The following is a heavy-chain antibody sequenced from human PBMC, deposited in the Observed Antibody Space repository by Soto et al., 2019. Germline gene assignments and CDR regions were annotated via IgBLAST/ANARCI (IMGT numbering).Heavy chain of an antibody. D-gene: IGHD2-15*01. J-gene: IGHJ5*02. CDR1: GGTFSSYA. Sequence: GASVKVSCKASGGTFSSYAISWVRQAPGQGLEWMGGIIPIFGTANYAQKFQGRVTITADESTSTAYMELSSLRSEDTAVYYCAREYCSGGSCYPGWFDPWGQGTLVTVSS. V-gene: IGHV1-69*13. CDR2: IIPIFGTA. CDR3: AREYCSGGSCYPGWFDP.